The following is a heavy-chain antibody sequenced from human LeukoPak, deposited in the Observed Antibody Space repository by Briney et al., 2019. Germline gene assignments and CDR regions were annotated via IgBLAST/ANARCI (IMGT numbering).Heavy chain of an antibody. J-gene: IGHJ4*02. Sequence: SVKVSCKASGGTFSSYAISWVRQAPGQGLEWMGGIIPIFGTANYAQKFQGRVTITADKSTSTAYMELSSLRSEDTAVYYCARDQPITIFGVVIRGDDYWGQGTLVTVSS. CDR2: IIPIFGTA. CDR3: ARDQPITIFGVVIRGDDY. D-gene: IGHD3-3*01. CDR1: GGTFSSYA. V-gene: IGHV1-69*06.